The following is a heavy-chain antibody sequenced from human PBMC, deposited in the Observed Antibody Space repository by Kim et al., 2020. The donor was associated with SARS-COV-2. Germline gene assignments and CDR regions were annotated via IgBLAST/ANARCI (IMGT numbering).Heavy chain of an antibody. V-gene: IGHV3-11*01. Sequence: GRFTTSRDNAKNSLYLQMNSLRAEDTAVYYCARDLWSGASSSWYGGAFDIWGQGTMVTVSS. D-gene: IGHD6-13*01. J-gene: IGHJ3*02. CDR3: ARDLWSGASSSWYGGAFDI.